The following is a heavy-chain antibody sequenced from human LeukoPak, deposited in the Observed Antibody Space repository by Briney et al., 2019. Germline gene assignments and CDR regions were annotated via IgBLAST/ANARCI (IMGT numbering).Heavy chain of an antibody. J-gene: IGHJ3*02. CDR1: GYTFTSYY. CDR3: ARGGESSYTGLEWSPNAFDI. Sequence: GASVKVSCTASGYTFTSYYMHWVRRAPGQGLEWMGIINPSGGSTSYAQKFQGRVTMTRDTSTSTVYMELSSLRSEDTAVYYCARGGESSYTGLEWSPNAFDIWGQGTMVTVSS. V-gene: IGHV1-46*01. CDR2: INPSGGST. D-gene: IGHD3-3*01.